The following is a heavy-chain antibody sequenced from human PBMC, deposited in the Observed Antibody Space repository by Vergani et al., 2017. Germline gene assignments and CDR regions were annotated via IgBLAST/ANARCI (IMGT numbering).Heavy chain of an antibody. CDR2: INPISGGT. J-gene: IGHJ4*02. CDR3: VRECTQERVHIYFPSITFDH. CDR1: GYIFTDYY. D-gene: IGHD1-1*01. Sequence: QVQLVQSGAEVKKPGASVTVSCKASGYIFTDYYIHWVRQAPGQGLEWMGWINPISGGTNYAQKFQGRVTMTRDTSISTAYMDLSRLRSDDTAVFYCVRECTQERVHIYFPSITFDHWGQGTLVTVSS. V-gene: IGHV1-2*02.